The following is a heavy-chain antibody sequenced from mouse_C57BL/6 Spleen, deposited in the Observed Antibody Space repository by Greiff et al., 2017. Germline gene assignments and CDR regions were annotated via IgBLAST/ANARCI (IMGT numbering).Heavy chain of an antibody. CDR3: ARAPPTVVAPYSMDY. Sequence: QVQLQQSGAELVRPGTSVKVSCKASGYAFTNYLIAWVKQRPGQGLEWIGVINPGSGGTNYNEKFKGKATLTADKSSSTAYMQLSSLTSEDSAVYFGARAPPTVVAPYSMDYWGQGTSVTVSS. CDR1: GYAFTNYL. J-gene: IGHJ4*01. V-gene: IGHV1-54*01. D-gene: IGHD1-1*01. CDR2: INPGSGGT.